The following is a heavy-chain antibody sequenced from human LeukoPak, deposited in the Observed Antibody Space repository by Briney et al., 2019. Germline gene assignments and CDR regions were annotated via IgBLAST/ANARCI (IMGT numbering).Heavy chain of an antibody. CDR3: ARGPNDYGGNSASGPFDY. Sequence: SETLSLTCAVYGGSFSGYYWSWIRQPPGKGLEWIGEINHSGSTNYNPSLKSRVTISVDTSKNQFSLKLSSVTAADTAVYYCARGPNDYGGNSASGPFDYWGQGTLVTVSS. CDR1: GGSFSGYY. CDR2: INHSGST. D-gene: IGHD4-23*01. V-gene: IGHV4-34*01. J-gene: IGHJ4*02.